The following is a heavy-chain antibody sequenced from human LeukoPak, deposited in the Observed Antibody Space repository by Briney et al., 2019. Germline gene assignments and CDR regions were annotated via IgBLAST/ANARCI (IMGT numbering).Heavy chain of an antibody. CDR3: AREDTGAVAGNFH. J-gene: IGHJ4*02. D-gene: IGHD6-19*01. V-gene: IGHV4-34*01. Sequence: PSETLSLTCAVYGGSFSGYYWSWIRQPPGKGLEWIGEINHSGSTNYNPSLKSRVTISVDTSKNQFSLKLSSVTAADTAVYYCAREDTGAVAGNFHWGQGTLVTVSS. CDR1: GGSFSGYY. CDR2: INHSGST.